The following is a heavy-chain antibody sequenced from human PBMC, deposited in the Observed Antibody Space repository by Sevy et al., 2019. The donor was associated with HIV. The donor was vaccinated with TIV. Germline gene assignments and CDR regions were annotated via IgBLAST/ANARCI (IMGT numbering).Heavy chain of an antibody. V-gene: IGHV3-30-3*01. CDR1: GFTFSNYD. CDR2: ISHDGNYK. J-gene: IGHJ4*02. Sequence: GGSLRLSCTASGFTFSNYDMHWVRQAPGKGLEWVAVISHDGNYKNYADSVKVLFTISRDDFKNTLYLQMSSLRPEDTAVYFCARLFSCGGDCYYLDYWGQGALVTVSS. D-gene: IGHD2-21*02. CDR3: ARLFSCGGDCYYLDY.